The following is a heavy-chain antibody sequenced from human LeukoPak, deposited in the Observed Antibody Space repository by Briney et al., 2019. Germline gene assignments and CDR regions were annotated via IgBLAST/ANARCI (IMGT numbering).Heavy chain of an antibody. CDR1: GGSISSGGYS. CDR3: ARYQTNYYDSSGFVDY. J-gene: IGHJ4*02. V-gene: IGHV4-31*03. Sequence: SETLSLTCTVSGGSISSGGYSWSWIRQHPGRGLEWIGYIYYSGRTYYNPSLKSRVTISVDTSKNQFSLKLSSVTAADTAVYYCARYQTNYYDSSGFVDYWGQGTLVTVSS. D-gene: IGHD3-22*01. CDR2: IYYSGRT.